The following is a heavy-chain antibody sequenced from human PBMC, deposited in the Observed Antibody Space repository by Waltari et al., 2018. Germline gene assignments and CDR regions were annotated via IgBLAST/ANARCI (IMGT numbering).Heavy chain of an antibody. CDR2: ITSSDNTR. CDR1: GFTFSIYE. V-gene: IGHV3-48*03. CDR3: ARARITMIRGVIVNIILDY. Sequence: EVQLVESGGGLVQPGGSLRLSCAASGFTFSIYEMNWVRQAPGKGLEWISYITSSDNTRYYAESVKGRFTISRDNAENSLYLQMNSLRAEDAAVYYCARARITMIRGVIVNIILDYWGQGTLVTVSS. J-gene: IGHJ4*02. D-gene: IGHD3-10*01.